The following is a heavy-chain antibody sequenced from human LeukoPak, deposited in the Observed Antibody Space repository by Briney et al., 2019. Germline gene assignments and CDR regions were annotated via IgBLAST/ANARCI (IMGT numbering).Heavy chain of an antibody. J-gene: IGHJ4*02. D-gene: IGHD2-2*01. Sequence: GESLNISCKGSGSSFTNYLIAWGRPMPERGLEWMGIIYPGDSDTRDSPSFQGQVTISGDRSINTAYLQWSSLKASDTAMYYCARGRYCTSTSCSHFDYWGQGTLVTVSS. V-gene: IGHV5-51*01. CDR2: IYPGDSDT. CDR1: GSSFTNYL. CDR3: ARGRYCTSTSCSHFDY.